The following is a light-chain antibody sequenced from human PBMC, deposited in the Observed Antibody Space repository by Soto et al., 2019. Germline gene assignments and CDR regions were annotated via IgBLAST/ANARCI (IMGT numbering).Light chain of an antibody. Sequence: EIVLTQSPGTLSLSPGEGATLSCRASQSVSSDLAWYQQKPGQAPRLLIYTASSRATGIPDRFSGSGSGTDFTLTISRLEPEDFAVYYCHQYGSSSRTFGQGTKVDIK. J-gene: IGKJ1*01. CDR2: TAS. V-gene: IGKV3-20*01. CDR3: HQYGSSSRT. CDR1: QSVSSD.